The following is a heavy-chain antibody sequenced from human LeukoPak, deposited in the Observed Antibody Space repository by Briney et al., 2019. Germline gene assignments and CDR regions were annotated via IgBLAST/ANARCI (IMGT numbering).Heavy chain of an antibody. Sequence: GGSLRLSCAASGFTFSSYSMNWVRQAPGKGLEWVSSISSSSSYIYYADSVKGRFTISRDNSKNTLYLQMNSLRAEDTAVYYCAKDPLAAAAPGDAFDIWGQGTMVTVSS. D-gene: IGHD6-13*01. CDR1: GFTFSSYS. J-gene: IGHJ3*02. CDR3: AKDPLAAAAPGDAFDI. V-gene: IGHV3-21*04. CDR2: ISSSSSYI.